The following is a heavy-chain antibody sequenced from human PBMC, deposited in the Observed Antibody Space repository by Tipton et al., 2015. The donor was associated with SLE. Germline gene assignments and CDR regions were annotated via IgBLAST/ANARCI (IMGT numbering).Heavy chain of an antibody. CDR3: AKEAVAPTTIGFFHSRRRPNNENWFDS. CDR1: GFTFSAYG. J-gene: IGHJ5*01. V-gene: IGHV3-30*02. D-gene: IGHD1-26*01. Sequence: SLRLSCAASGFTFSAYGMHWVRQAPGKGLEWVAFLPYDGINKYYTDSVTGRFTISRDTSKNTLYLQINSLRVEDTAVYYCAKEAVAPTTIGFFHSRRRPNNENWFDSWGQGTQVNVYS. CDR2: LPYDGINK.